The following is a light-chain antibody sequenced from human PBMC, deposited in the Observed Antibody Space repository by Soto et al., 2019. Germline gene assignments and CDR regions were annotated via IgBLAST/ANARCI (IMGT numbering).Light chain of an antibody. CDR2: DVS. CDR1: SSEVGGYNY. CDR3: SSYTSSSTGV. V-gene: IGLV2-14*01. Sequence: QSALTQPASVSGSPGQSITISCTGTSSEVGGYNYVSWYQQQPRKAPKLMIYDVSNRPSGVSNRFSGSKSGNTASLTIAGLQAEDEAEYYCSSYTSSSTGVFGSGTKLTVL. J-gene: IGLJ1*01.